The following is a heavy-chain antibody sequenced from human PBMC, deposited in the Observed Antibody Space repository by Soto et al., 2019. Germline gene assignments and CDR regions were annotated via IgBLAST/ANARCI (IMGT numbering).Heavy chain of an antibody. CDR2: INHSGST. CDR1: GGYFSGYY. J-gene: IGHJ6*01. CDR3: ARLNGYCVSTNCHGYYGMDV. D-gene: IGHD2-2*03. V-gene: IGHV4-34*01. Sequence: PSETLSLTCAVYGGYFSGYYWSWIRQPPGKGLEWIGEINHSGSTNYNPSLKSRVTISVDTSKNQFSLKLSSVTAADTAVYYCARLNGYCVSTNCHGYYGMDVWGQGTTVS.